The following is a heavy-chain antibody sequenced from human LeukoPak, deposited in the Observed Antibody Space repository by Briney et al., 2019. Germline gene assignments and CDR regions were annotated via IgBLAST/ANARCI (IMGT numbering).Heavy chain of an antibody. J-gene: IGHJ6*02. CDR2: INSDGSST. V-gene: IGHV3-74*01. CDR1: GFTFSNYW. CDR3: ARVEGVLQYYYGMDV. D-gene: IGHD1-1*01. Sequence: GGSLRLSCAASGFTFSNYWMHWVRQVPGQGLVWVSRINSDGSSTNYADSVKGRFTMSRDNATNMVYLQMDSLRAEDTAVYYCARVEGVLQYYYGMDVWGQGTTVTVS.